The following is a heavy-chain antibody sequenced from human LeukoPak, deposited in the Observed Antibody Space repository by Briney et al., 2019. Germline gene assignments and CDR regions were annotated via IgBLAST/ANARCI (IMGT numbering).Heavy chain of an antibody. CDR3: ARLTYYYDSSGYYYIDYFDY. CDR1: GYTFTGYY. Sequence: ASVKVSCKASGYTFTGYYMHWVRQAPGQGLEWMGWISAYNGNTNYAQKLQGRVTMTTDTSTSTAYMELRSLRSDDTAVYYCARLTYYYDSSGYYYIDYFDYWGQGTLVTVSS. CDR2: ISAYNGNT. D-gene: IGHD3-22*01. J-gene: IGHJ4*02. V-gene: IGHV1-18*04.